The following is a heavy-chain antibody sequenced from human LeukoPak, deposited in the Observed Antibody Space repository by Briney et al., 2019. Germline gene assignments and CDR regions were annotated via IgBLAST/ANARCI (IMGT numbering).Heavy chain of an antibody. CDR2: MFYSGST. V-gene: IGHV4-39*01. CDR1: GDSITGSSYY. CDR3: ARHYYDSTGYYYFDY. D-gene: IGHD3-22*01. Sequence: PSETLSLTCTVSGDSITGSSYYWGWIRQPPGKGLGWIGSMFYSGSTYSNPSLKSRVTISVDTSKNQFSLKLSSVTAADTAVYYCARHYYDSTGYYYFDYWGQGTLVTVSS. J-gene: IGHJ4*02.